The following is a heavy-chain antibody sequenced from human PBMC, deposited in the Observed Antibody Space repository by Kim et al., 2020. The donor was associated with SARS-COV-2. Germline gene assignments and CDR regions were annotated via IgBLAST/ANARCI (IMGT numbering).Heavy chain of an antibody. Sequence: GGSLRLSCEASGFTLSGSTVHWVRQASGKGLEWVGRIRSKANSYATAYAASVQNRFTISRDDSKNTAYLQMNSLKTEDTAVYYCNRVNRIAGGWDDAFD. CDR2: IRSKANSYAT. D-gene: IGHD6-19*01. J-gene: IGHJ3*02. CDR1: GFTLSGST. CDR3: NRVNRIAGGWDDAFD. V-gene: IGHV3-73*01.